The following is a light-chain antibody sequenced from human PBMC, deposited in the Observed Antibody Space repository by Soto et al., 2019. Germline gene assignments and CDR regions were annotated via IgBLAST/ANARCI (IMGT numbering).Light chain of an antibody. CDR2: GAS. Sequence: IVLTHSSGSMSLSPGERVALSGRASQSLSNNIYLAWYQQKPGQAPRLLIYGASSRATGIPNRFSGSGSATDFAVNISRLEPEDFAAYYGQQYGNSPRTCGQGTVVDIK. CDR3: QQYGNSPRT. J-gene: IGKJ1*01. V-gene: IGKV3-20*01. CDR1: QSLSNNIY.